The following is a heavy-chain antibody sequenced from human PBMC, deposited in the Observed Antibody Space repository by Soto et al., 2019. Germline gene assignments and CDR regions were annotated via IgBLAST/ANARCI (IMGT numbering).Heavy chain of an antibody. CDR1: GGTFSSYA. D-gene: IGHD3-16*01. CDR3: PSGGGSTAGMDV. CDR2: IIPIFGTA. Sequence: QVQLVQSGAEVKKPGSSVKVSCKASGGTFSSYAISWVRQAPGQGLEWMGGIIPIFGTANYAQKFQGRVTITADESKSDAYMDLSSLRSEDKAVYYCPSGGGSTAGMDVWGKGTTVSASS. V-gene: IGHV1-69*01. J-gene: IGHJ6*04.